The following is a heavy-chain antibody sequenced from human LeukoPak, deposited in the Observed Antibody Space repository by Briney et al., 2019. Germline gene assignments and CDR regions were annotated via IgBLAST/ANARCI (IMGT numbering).Heavy chain of an antibody. CDR2: FDPEDGET. V-gene: IGHV1-24*01. CDR3: ATSPSGYDFGY. D-gene: IGHD5-12*01. CDR1: GYTLTELS. J-gene: IGHJ4*02. Sequence: ASVKVSCKVSGYTLTELSMHWVRQAPGKGLEWMGGFDPEDGETIYAQKFQGRVTITEDTSTDTAYMELSSLRSEDTAVYYCATSPSGYDFGYWGQGTLVTVSS.